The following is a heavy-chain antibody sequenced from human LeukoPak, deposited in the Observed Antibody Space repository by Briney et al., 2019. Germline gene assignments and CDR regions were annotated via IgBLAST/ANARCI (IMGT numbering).Heavy chain of an antibody. Sequence: PSETLSLTCTVSGGSVSIGSYYWTWIRQPAGKGLEWIGRIYVSGSTDYNPSLKSRVTILKDMSKNQFSLRLSSVTAADTAVYYCAGTNDFWTGYYEKWGQGTLVTVSS. CDR1: GGSVSIGSYY. D-gene: IGHD3/OR15-3a*01. J-gene: IGHJ4*02. CDR3: AGTNDFWTGYYEK. CDR2: IYVSGST. V-gene: IGHV4-61*02.